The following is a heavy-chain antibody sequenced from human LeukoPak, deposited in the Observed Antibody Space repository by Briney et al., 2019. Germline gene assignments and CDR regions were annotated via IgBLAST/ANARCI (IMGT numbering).Heavy chain of an antibody. CDR2: INHSGST. J-gene: IGHJ4*02. CDR3: ARGRFTSIFGVVITVGFDY. CDR1: GGSFSGHY. Sequence: TSETLSLTCAVYGGSFSGHYWSWIRQPPGKGLEWIGEINHSGSTNYNPSLKSRVTISVDTSKNQFSLKLSSVTAADTAVYYCARGRFTSIFGVVITVGFDYWGQGTLVTVSS. D-gene: IGHD3-3*01. V-gene: IGHV4-34*01.